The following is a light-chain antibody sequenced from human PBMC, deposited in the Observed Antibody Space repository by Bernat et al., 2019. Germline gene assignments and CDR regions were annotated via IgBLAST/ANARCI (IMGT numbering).Light chain of an antibody. J-gene: IGKJ2*01. CDR1: QSVSSN. V-gene: IGKV3-15*01. Sequence: EIVMTQSPATLSVSPGERATLSCRASQSVSSNLAWYQQKPGQAPRLLIYGASTRATGIPARFSGSGSGTECTLTISSLQSEDFAVYYCQQYNNLPKYTCGQETELKIK. CDR3: QQYNNLPKYT. CDR2: GAS.